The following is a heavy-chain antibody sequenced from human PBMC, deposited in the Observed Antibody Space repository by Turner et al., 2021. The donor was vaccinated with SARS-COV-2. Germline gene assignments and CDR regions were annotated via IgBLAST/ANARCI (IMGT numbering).Heavy chain of an antibody. Sequence: QLQLQESGPGLVKPPETLSLPCTVSGGPISSSSYYWGWIRQPPGKGLEWIGSIYYSGSTYYNPSPKSRVTTTVDTTKNKFPLKLTTVTAADKAVDFCARHWEVAEAAYLARFDPWGQGTLVTVSS. J-gene: IGHJ5*02. V-gene: IGHV4-39*01. D-gene: IGHD6-13*01. CDR1: GGPISSSSYY. CDR2: IYYSGST. CDR3: ARHWEVAEAAYLARFDP.